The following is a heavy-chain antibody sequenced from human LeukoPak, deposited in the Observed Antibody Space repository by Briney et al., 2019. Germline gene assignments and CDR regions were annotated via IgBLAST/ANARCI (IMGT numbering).Heavy chain of an antibody. Sequence: GGSLRLSCAASAFSLSAYNMNWVRQAPGKGLEWVSSISYTGTYIYYADSVKGRFTISRDNAQNSLYMQMNSLRAEDTAIYYCVRDRGTYRPIDYWGQGTLVTVSS. V-gene: IGHV3-21*04. CDR1: AFSLSAYN. J-gene: IGHJ4*02. CDR3: VRDRGTYRPIDY. D-gene: IGHD1-26*01. CDR2: ISYTGTYI.